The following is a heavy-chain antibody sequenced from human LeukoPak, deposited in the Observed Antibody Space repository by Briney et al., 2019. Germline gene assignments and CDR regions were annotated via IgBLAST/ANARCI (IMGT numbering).Heavy chain of an antibody. CDR2: VYYSGST. Sequence: PSETLSLTCTVSGGSISSYYWSWIRQPPGKGLEWIGYVYYSGSTNYNPSLKSRVTISVDTSKNQFSLKLSSVTAADTAVYYCARLPTVTFFDYWSQGTLVTVSS. J-gene: IGHJ4*02. CDR1: GGSISSYY. V-gene: IGHV4-59*08. D-gene: IGHD4-17*01. CDR3: ARLPTVTFFDY.